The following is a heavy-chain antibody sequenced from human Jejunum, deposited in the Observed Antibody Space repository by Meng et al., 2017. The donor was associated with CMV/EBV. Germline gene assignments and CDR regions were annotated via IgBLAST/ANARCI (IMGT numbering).Heavy chain of an antibody. CDR1: GVTFDDYD. CDR2: ISWNSGGI. CDR3: AKDKGRNYYYGMDV. V-gene: IGHV3-9*01. J-gene: IGHJ6*02. Sequence: SGVTFDDYDMQWGRQAAGKDLAGVTGISWNSGGIGSADSVNRRFAISSDNAKNSLYLQMNSMRAEDTAFYYCAKDKGRNYYYGMDVWGQGTTVTVSS.